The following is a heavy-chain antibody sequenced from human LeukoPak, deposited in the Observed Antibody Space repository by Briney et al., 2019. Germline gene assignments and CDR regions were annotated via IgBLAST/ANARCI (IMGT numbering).Heavy chain of an antibody. V-gene: IGHV3-23*01. J-gene: IGHJ4*02. CDR2: ISGSGDNT. CDR3: AKGSYYDSSGSFYFDY. D-gene: IGHD3-22*01. Sequence: HPGRSLRLSCAASGFTFSSYGMHWVRQAPGKGLEWVSGISGSGDNTYYADSVKGRFTISRDNSKNTLYVQVNSLGTEDTAAYYCAKGSYYDSSGSFYFDYWGQGTLVTVSS. CDR1: GFTFSSYG.